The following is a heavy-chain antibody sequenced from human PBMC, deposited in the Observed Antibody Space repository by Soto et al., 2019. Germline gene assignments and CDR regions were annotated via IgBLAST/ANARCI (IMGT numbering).Heavy chain of an antibody. J-gene: IGHJ5*02. CDR1: GGTIKTYT. CDR3: ATGEVVPSFPNWLDT. Sequence: VQFVQSGAELKKPGSSVRVSCRASGGTIKTYTLSWVRQAPGQGLEWMGAFIPSFPAPNFAQRFKGRLTLTADESTNTGFMELSGLRPEDTALYFCATGEVVPSFPNWLDTWGQGTHVIVSP. V-gene: IGHV1-69*12. D-gene: IGHD2-21*01. CDR2: FIPSFPAP.